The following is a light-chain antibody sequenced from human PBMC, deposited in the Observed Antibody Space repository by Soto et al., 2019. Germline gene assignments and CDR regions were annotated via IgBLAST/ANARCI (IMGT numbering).Light chain of an antibody. CDR1: QNINVW. J-gene: IGKJ2*01. Sequence: DIYMTQSPSTLSASVGDRVTITCRASQNINVWLAWYQQKPGKAPTLLISDASNLESGVPSRFSGSASVTEFTLTISRLQPDDFATSYCQQHHSYSYTFGQGTKVEIK. V-gene: IGKV1-5*01. CDR2: DAS. CDR3: QQHHSYSYT.